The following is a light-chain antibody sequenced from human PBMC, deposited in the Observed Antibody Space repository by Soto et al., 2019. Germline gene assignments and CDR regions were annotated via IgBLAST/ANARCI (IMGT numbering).Light chain of an antibody. Sequence: AIMMSQSPSSLSASPGDRVTITCRASQGISSYLAWYQQKPGKAPKLLIYAASTLQSGVPSRFSGSGSGTDFTLTISCLQSEDFATYYCQQYYSYPPGTFGQGTKVDIK. J-gene: IGKJ1*01. V-gene: IGKV1-8*01. CDR1: QGISSY. CDR2: AAS. CDR3: QQYYSYPPGT.